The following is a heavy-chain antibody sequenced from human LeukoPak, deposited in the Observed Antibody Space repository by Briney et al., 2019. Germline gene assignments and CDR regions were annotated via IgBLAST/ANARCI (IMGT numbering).Heavy chain of an antibody. D-gene: IGHD3-10*01. CDR2: ISSSGSNI. CDR3: ARGRGWFGELTLARFDY. CDR1: GFTFSTYE. Sequence: PGGSLRLSCVPSGFTFSTYEMSWVRQAPGKGLEWVSYISSSGSNIYYADSVKGRVTVSRDNAKNSLYLQMSSLRVEDTAVYYCARGRGWFGELTLARFDYWGQGTLVTVSS. V-gene: IGHV3-48*03. J-gene: IGHJ4*02.